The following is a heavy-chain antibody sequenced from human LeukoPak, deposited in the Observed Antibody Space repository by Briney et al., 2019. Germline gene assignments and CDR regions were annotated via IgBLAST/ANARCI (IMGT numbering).Heavy chain of an antibody. CDR1: VGSFSGYY. Sequence: SETLSLTCAVYVGSFSGYYWSWIRQPPGKGLEWIGEINHSGTTNYSPSLKSRVTMSVDTSKNQFSLNLSSVTAADTAVYYCARSVDVVTFGTGYYYYYLDVWGQGTPVTVSS. J-gene: IGHJ6*03. CDR2: INHSGTT. CDR3: ARSVDVVTFGTGYYYYYLDV. V-gene: IGHV4-34*01. D-gene: IGHD3-16*01.